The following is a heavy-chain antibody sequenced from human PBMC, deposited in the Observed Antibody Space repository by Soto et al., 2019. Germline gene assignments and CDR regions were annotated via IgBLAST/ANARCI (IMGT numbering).Heavy chain of an antibody. CDR2: ISAYNGNT. D-gene: IGHD1-1*01. CDR3: ARDRTPRRTRRFDY. V-gene: IGHV1-18*01. Sequence: ASVKVSCEASGYGFTSYGISWVRQAPGQGLEWMGWISAYNGNTNYAQKLQGRVTMTTDTSTSTAYMELSSLRSEDTAVFYCARDRTPRRTRRFDYWGRGTLVTGSS. CDR1: GYGFTSYG. J-gene: IGHJ4*02.